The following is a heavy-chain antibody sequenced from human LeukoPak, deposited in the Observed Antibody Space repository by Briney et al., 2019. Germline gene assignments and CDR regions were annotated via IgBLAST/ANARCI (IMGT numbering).Heavy chain of an antibody. CDR2: IYTDGST. Sequence: KPSDTLSLTCSLSGGSISSYYWSWIRHPPGKGLECLAFIYTDGSTNYNPSLKSRVTISVDTSSNQFSLKLSSVTAADTAVYFCAKTGNGYDPLYYYYYMDVWGKGTTVTVSS. CDR1: GGSISSYY. J-gene: IGHJ6*03. D-gene: IGHD5-12*01. V-gene: IGHV4-4*09. CDR3: AKTGNGYDPLYYYYYMDV.